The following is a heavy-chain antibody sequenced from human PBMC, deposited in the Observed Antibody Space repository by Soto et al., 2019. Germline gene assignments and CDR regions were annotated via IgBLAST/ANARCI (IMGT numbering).Heavy chain of an antibody. CDR1: GGSISSGGYY. J-gene: IGHJ4*02. V-gene: IGHV4-31*03. D-gene: IGHD6-13*01. Sequence: SETLSLTCTVSGGSISSGGYYWSWIRQHPGKGLEWIGYIYYSGSAYYSPSLKSRVTISVDTSKNQFSLKLSSVTAADTAVYYCAREVGTGYFDYWGQGTLVTVSS. CDR3: AREVGTGYFDY. CDR2: IYYSGSA.